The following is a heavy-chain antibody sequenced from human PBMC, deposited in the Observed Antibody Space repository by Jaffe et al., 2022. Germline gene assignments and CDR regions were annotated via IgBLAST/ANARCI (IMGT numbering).Heavy chain of an antibody. CDR2: IRYDGSNK. J-gene: IGHJ6*03. CDR1: GFTFSSYG. CDR3: AKGPKKYCSGGSCYLMDV. Sequence: QVQLVESGGGVVQPGGSLRLSCAASGFTFSSYGMHWVRQAPGKGLEWVAFIRYDGSNKYYADSVKGRFTISRDNSKNTLYLQMNSLRAEDTAVYYCAKGPKKYCSGGSCYLMDVWGKGTTVTVSS. V-gene: IGHV3-30*02. D-gene: IGHD2-15*01.